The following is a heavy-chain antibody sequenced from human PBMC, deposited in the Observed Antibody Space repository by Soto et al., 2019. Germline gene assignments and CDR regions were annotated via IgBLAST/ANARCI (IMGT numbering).Heavy chain of an antibody. Sequence: SETLSLTCTASGGSFRSYYWNWIRQPAGKGLEWLGRIFTTGTPNSSPALMVRVSMSVDTSRYQFSLELRLVTAADTAAYYCASAGCSESGCFEYFFDHWGQGILVTVSS. CDR1: GGSFRSYY. CDR2: IFTTGTP. D-gene: IGHD2-15*01. J-gene: IGHJ4*02. CDR3: ASAGCSESGCFEYFFDH. V-gene: IGHV4-4*07.